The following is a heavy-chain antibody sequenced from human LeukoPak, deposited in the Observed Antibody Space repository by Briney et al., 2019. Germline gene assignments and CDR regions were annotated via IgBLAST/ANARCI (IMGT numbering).Heavy chain of an antibody. J-gene: IGHJ4*02. CDR3: ARVDNGSGSD. CDR2: INHSGST. CDR1: GGSISSGGYY. V-gene: IGHV4-39*07. Sequence: PSETLSLTCTVSGGSISSGGYYWSWIRQPPGKGLEWIGEINHSGSTNYNPSLKSRVTISVDTSKNQFSLKLSSVTAADTAVYYCARVDNGSGSDWGQGTLVTVSS. D-gene: IGHD3-10*01.